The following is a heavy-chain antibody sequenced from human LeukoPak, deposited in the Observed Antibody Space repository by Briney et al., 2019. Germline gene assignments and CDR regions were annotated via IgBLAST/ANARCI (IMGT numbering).Heavy chain of an antibody. Sequence: PSETLSLTCAVYGESFSGYYWSWIRQPPGKGLEWIGEINHSGSTNYNPSLKSRVTISVDTSKNQFSLKLRSVTAADTAVYYCARGRLFYGSGSNGPQPRAPEAFDIWGQGTMVTVSS. V-gene: IGHV4-34*01. CDR1: GESFSGYY. CDR3: ARGRLFYGSGSNGPQPRAPEAFDI. D-gene: IGHD3-10*01. CDR2: INHSGST. J-gene: IGHJ3*02.